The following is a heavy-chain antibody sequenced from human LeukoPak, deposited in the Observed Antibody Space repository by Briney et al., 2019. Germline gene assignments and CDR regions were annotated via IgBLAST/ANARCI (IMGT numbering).Heavy chain of an antibody. J-gene: IGHJ1*01. V-gene: IGHV3-53*01. D-gene: IGHD1-14*01. Sequence: PGGSLRLSCAASGFTVSSNYMSWVRQAPGRGLEWVSVIYSGGSTYYADSVKGRFTISRDNSKNTLYLQMNSLRAEDTAVYYCARQKSRSNFQHWGQGTLVTVSS. CDR2: IYSGGST. CDR3: ARQKSRSNFQH. CDR1: GFTVSSNY.